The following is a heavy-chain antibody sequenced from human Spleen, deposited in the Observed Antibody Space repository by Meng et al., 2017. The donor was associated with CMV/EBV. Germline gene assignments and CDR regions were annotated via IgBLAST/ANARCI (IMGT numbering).Heavy chain of an antibody. V-gene: IGHV4-59*01. CDR2: IYNSGTT. CDR3: ARDQSGIGGPYSYNGMDV. CDR1: GGSISSYY. J-gene: IGHJ6*02. Sequence: SETLSLTCNVSGGSISSYYWYWIRQPPGKGLEWIGYIYNSGTTNYNPSLESRVTISLDTSKNQFSLRLSSVTAADTAVYYCARDQSGIGGPYSYNGMDVWGQGTTVTVSS. D-gene: IGHD3-10*01.